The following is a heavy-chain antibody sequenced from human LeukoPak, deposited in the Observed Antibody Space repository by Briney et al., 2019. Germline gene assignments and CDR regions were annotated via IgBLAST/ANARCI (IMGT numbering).Heavy chain of an antibody. V-gene: IGHV4-39*07. D-gene: IGHD6-19*01. CDR3: ARARRIAEAQFDS. Sequence: SETLSLTCTVSGGSISSSSYYWGWIRQPPGKGLEWIGSIYYSGSTYYNPSLKSRVTISVDTSKNQFSLKLSSVTAADTAVYYCARARRIAEAQFDSWGQGTLVTVSS. CDR2: IYYSGST. J-gene: IGHJ4*02. CDR1: GGSISSSSYY.